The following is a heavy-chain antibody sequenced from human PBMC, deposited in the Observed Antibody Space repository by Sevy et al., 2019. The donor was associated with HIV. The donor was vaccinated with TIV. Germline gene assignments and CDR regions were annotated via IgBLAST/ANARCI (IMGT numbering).Heavy chain of an antibody. CDR3: ARSPTRSTSPNWFDP. Sequence: QSQTLSLTCAISGDSVSSKCAAWNWIRQSPSRGLEWLGRTYYRSKWYNDYAVSVKSRISIKPDTSKNQFYLQLNSVTPEETAVYYCARSPTRSTSPNWFDPWGQGTLVTVSS. V-gene: IGHV6-1*01. CDR1: GDSVSSKCAA. D-gene: IGHD2-2*01. CDR2: TYYRSKWYN. J-gene: IGHJ5*02.